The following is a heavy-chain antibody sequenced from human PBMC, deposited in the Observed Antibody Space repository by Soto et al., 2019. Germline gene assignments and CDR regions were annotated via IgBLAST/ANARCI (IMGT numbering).Heavy chain of an antibody. CDR3: ARDRPVSIAAAGRVGGFDY. CDR2: IIPILGIA. Sequence: QVQLVQSGAEVKKPGSSVKVSCKASGGTFSSYTISWVRQAPGQGLEWMGRIIPILGIANYAQKFQGRVTSTADKSTSTAYMELSSLRSEDTAVYYCARDRPVSIAAAGRVGGFDYWGQGTLVTVSS. J-gene: IGHJ4*02. D-gene: IGHD6-13*01. V-gene: IGHV1-69*08. CDR1: GGTFSSYT.